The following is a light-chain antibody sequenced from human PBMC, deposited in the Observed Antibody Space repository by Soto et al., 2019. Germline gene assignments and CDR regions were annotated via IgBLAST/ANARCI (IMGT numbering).Light chain of an antibody. CDR2: GAS. J-gene: IGKJ4*01. V-gene: IGKV3-15*01. Sequence: EIVMTQSPATLSVSPGERATLSCRASQSVSSNLAWYQQKPGQAPRLLIYGASTRATGIPARFSGSGSGTEFTLTISSPQSEDFAVYYCQLYNNWLALTFGGGTKVEIK. CDR1: QSVSSN. CDR3: QLYNNWLALT.